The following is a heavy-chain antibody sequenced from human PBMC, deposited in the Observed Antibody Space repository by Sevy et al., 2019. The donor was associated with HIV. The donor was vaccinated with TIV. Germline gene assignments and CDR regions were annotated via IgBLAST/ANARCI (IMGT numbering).Heavy chain of an antibody. D-gene: IGHD3-3*01. CDR1: GFTVSSSY. CDR2: IYSGGST. V-gene: IGHV3-53*01. J-gene: IGHJ5*02. CDR3: ARGRGVFGAVAINWFDP. Sequence: GGSLRLSCAASGFTVSSSYMTWVRQPPGKGLEWVSVIYSGGSTYYADSVKGRFTISRDNSKNTLYLQMNNLRADGTAVYYCARGRGVFGAVAINWFDPWGQGALVTVSS.